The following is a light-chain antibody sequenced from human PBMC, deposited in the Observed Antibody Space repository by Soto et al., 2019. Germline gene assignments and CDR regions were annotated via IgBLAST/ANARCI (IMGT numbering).Light chain of an antibody. CDR2: EVT. V-gene: IGLV2-8*01. Sequence: QSALTQPPSASGSPGQSVTISCTGTNSDVGLYNFVSWYQHHPGNAPKLIIYEVTKRPSGVPDRFSGSKSGNTASLTVSGLRAEDEADYYCSSYGGRNSVLFGAGTKLSVL. J-gene: IGLJ2*01. CDR3: SSYGGRNSVL. CDR1: NSDVGLYNF.